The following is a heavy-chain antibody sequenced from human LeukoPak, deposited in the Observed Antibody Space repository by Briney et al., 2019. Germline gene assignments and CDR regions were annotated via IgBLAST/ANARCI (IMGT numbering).Heavy chain of an antibody. CDR3: ARGTFTTEGAYGMDV. V-gene: IGHV4-34*01. CDR1: GGSFSGYY. Sequence: SETLSLTCAVYGGSFSGYYWSWSRQPPGKGLEWIGEINHSGSTNYNPSLKSRVTISVDTSKNQFSLKLSSVTAADTAVYYCARGTFTTEGAYGMDVWGQGTTVTVSS. CDR2: INHSGST. D-gene: IGHD1-26*01. J-gene: IGHJ6*02.